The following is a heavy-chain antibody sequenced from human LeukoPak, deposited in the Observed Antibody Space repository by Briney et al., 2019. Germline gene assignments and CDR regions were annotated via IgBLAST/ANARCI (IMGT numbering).Heavy chain of an antibody. CDR2: IKNDGSET. CDR3: VKNDGWFHLAQ. CDR1: GFNFRDHW. D-gene: IGHD6-19*01. V-gene: IGHV3-7*03. Sequence: PGGSLRLSCAVSGFNFRDHWMEWVRQAPGKGLEWMGHIKNDGSETYYLDSLKGRFSISRDNTNNALYLQMNSLRVEDTAVYYCVKNDGWFHLAQWGQGTLVTVPS. J-gene: IGHJ4*02.